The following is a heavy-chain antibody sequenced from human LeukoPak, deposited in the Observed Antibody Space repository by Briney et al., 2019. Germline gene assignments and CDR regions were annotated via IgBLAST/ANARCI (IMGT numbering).Heavy chain of an antibody. Sequence: GGSLRLSCAASGFTFSSYGMSWVRQAPGKGLEWVSAISGSGGSTYYADSVEGRFTISRDNSKNTLYLQMNSLRAEDTAVYYCAKHHYYGSGSYYKDLTYYYYMDVWGKGTTVTISS. V-gene: IGHV3-23*01. CDR2: ISGSGGST. CDR1: GFTFSSYG. D-gene: IGHD3-10*01. J-gene: IGHJ6*03. CDR3: AKHHYYGSGSYYKDLTYYYYMDV.